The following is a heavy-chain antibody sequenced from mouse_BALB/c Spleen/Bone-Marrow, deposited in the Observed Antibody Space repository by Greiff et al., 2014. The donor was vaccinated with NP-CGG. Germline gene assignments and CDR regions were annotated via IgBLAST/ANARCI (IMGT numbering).Heavy chain of an antibody. V-gene: IGHV2-9*02. CDR3: ARDDYRYGAY. CDR2: IWAGGST. Sequence: VHLVESGPGLVAPSQSLSITCTVSGFSLTSYGVHWVRQPPGKGLEWLGVIWAGGSTNYNSALMSRLNISKDNSKIQVFLKMNSLQTDYTSMYYCARDDYRYGAYRGQGTLVTVSA. CDR1: GFSLTSYG. J-gene: IGHJ3*01. D-gene: IGHD2-14*01.